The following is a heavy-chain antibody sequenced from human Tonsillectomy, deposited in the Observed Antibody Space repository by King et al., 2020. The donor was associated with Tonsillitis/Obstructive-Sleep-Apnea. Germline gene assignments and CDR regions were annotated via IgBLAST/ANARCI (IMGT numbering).Heavy chain of an antibody. D-gene: IGHD3-10*01. V-gene: IGHV3-30*04. Sequence: VQLVESGGGVVQPGRSLRLSCAASGFTFSTYAMHWVRQAPGKGLEWVAVISYDGSNKYYADSVKGRFTISRDNSKNTLYLQMNSLRAEDTAVYYCARDRGSNYNDAFDIWGQGTMVTVSS. CDR3: ARDRGSNYNDAFDI. J-gene: IGHJ3*02. CDR1: GFTFSTYA. CDR2: ISYDGSNK.